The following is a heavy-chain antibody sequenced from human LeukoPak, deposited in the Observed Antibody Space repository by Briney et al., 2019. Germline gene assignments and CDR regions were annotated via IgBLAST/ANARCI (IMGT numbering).Heavy chain of an antibody. CDR2: ISYDGSNK. J-gene: IGHJ6*03. CDR1: GFTFSSYA. V-gene: IGHV3-30*04. CDR3: ARAPIAARAYYYYYMDV. Sequence: PGRSLRLSRAASGFTFSSYAIHWVRQAPGKGLEWVAVISYDGSNKYYADSVKGRFTISRDNSKNTLYLQMNSLRAEDTAVYYCARAPIAARAYYYYYMDVWGKGTTVTVSS. D-gene: IGHD6-6*01.